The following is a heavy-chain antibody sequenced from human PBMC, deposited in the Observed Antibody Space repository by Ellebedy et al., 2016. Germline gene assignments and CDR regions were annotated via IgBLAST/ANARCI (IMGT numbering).Heavy chain of an antibody. CDR3: ARVEPITLTYFDS. D-gene: IGHD3-10*01. Sequence: GGSLRLXXAASMFTFSNLAFHWVRQAPGKGLEWVAVISFDGRKKFYAESVRGRFTISRDNSKNTLFLQMNSLRLEDTAVYYCARVEPITLTYFDSWGQGTLVTVSS. V-gene: IGHV3-30*04. J-gene: IGHJ4*02. CDR2: ISFDGRKK. CDR1: MFTFSNLA.